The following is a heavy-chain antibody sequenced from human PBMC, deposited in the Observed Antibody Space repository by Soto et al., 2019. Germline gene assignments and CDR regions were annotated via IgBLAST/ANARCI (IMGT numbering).Heavy chain of an antibody. CDR2: ISWNSASI. J-gene: IGHJ4*02. V-gene: IGHV3-9*01. CDR1: VFAFDDSA. CDR3: ASQDSSSDNY. D-gene: IGHD6-6*01. Sequence: CGSLGLYCESSVFAFDDSALPWVRQAPGTGLEWVSGISWNSASIGYADSVKGRFTVSRDNAKNSLYLQMTSLRVEDTALYYCASQDSSSDNYWGQGTLVTVSS.